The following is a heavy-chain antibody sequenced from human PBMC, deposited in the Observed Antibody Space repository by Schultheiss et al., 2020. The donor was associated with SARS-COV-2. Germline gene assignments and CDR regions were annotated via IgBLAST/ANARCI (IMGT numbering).Heavy chain of an antibody. CDR2: ISSSSSYT. CDR1: GFTFSNAW. Sequence: GGSLRLSCAASGFTFSNAWMSWVRQAPGKGLEWVSYISSSSSYTNYADSVKGRFTISRDNAKNSLYLQMNSLKTEDTAVYYCTTVNWDHNWFDPWGQGTLVTVSS. J-gene: IGHJ5*02. V-gene: IGHV3-11*05. CDR3: TTVNWDHNWFDP. D-gene: IGHD7-27*01.